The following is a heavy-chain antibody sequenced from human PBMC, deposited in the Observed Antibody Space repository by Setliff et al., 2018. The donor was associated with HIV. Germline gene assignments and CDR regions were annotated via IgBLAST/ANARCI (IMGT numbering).Heavy chain of an antibody. D-gene: IGHD4-4*01. CDR3: AREIRAGNYPPYSYYYYMDV. V-gene: IGHV3-48*01. CDR1: GFTFSTYS. CDR2: MGSNNNI. Sequence: GSLRLSCAASGFTFSTYSMNWVRQAPGKGLEWLSYMGSNNNIYYADSVKGRFTTSRDNAMNSLYLQMSSLRVEDTAVYHCAREIRAGNYPPYSYYYYMDVWAKGTTVTVSS. J-gene: IGHJ6*03.